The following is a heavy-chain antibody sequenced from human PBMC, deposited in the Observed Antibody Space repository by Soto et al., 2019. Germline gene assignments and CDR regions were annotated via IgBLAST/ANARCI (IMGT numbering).Heavy chain of an antibody. CDR2: ISGYNGDA. CDR1: GYTFTRYG. Sequence: QGQLVQSGAEVKMPGASVKVSCKASGYTFTRYGISWVRQAPGQGLEWMGWISGYNGDANYAQRFQGRVSMTIDTSTTTAYKELRTPTSDDTAVYYCAKNGQPPYYYYGLDVWGQGTTVTVSS. D-gene: IGHD2-8*01. V-gene: IGHV1-18*01. CDR3: AKNGQPPYYYYGLDV. J-gene: IGHJ6*02.